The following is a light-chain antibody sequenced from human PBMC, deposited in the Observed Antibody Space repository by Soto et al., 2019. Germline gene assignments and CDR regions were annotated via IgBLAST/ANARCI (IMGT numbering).Light chain of an antibody. CDR1: SSDVGGYNF. V-gene: IGLV2-14*01. Sequence: QSALTQPASVSGSPGQSNTISCTGTSSDVGGYNFVSWYQQHPGKAPKVMIYEVSNRPSGVSYRFSGSKSGNTASLTISGLQAEDEADYYCSSYTSSVTLVFGGGTKLTVL. CDR2: EVS. J-gene: IGLJ2*01. CDR3: SSYTSSVTLV.